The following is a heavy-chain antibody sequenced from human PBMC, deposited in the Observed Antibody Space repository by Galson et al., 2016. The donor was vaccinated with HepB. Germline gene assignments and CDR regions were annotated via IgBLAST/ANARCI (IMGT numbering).Heavy chain of an antibody. V-gene: IGHV6-1*01. CDR2: TYHRSQWYH. CDR1: GDSVLNNNLA. D-gene: IGHD3-16*02. Sequence: CAISGDSVLNNNLAWNWIRQSPSRGLEWLGRTYHRSQWYHDYAVSVRNRITIDPDTAKNQFSLQLKSVSPDDTAVYYCSRGWSNLDSWGQGTLVTVSS. J-gene: IGHJ4*02. CDR3: SRGWSNLDS.